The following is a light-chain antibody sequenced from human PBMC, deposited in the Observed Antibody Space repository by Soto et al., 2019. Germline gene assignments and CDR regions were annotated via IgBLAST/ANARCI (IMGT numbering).Light chain of an antibody. J-gene: IGKJ1*01. V-gene: IGKV3D-15*01. CDR1: QYINTR. CDR3: QQYYDWPWT. CDR2: QTS. Sequence: EIVLTQSPATLSLSPGERATLSCRASQYINTRLAWYQHRPGQAPRLLIYQTSLRAAGIPARFSASGSGTEFILTISSLQSEDFAFYYGQQYYDWPWTFGQGTKVDIK.